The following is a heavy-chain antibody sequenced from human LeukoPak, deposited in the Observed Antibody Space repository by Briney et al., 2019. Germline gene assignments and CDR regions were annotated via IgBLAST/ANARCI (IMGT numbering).Heavy chain of an antibody. J-gene: IGHJ4*02. Sequence: SQTLSLTSAISGDSVSSNSAAWNWIRHPPSRGLEWLGRTYYRSKWYNDYAVSVKSRITINPDTSKNQFSLQRNSVTPECAVVYYCARDSSGWFAWKTYFDYWGQGTLVTVSS. CDR3: ARDSSGWFAWKTYFDY. CDR1: GDSVSSNSAA. CDR2: TYYRSKWYN. D-gene: IGHD6-19*01. V-gene: IGHV6-1*01.